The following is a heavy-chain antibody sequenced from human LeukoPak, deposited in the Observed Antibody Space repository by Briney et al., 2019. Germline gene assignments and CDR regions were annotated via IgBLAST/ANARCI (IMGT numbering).Heavy chain of an antibody. CDR3: ARLFSGYDSYDY. CDR1: GFTFSSYA. Sequence: PGGSLRLSCAASGFTFSSYAMHWVRQAPGKGLEYVSAISSNGGRTYYADSVKGRFTISRDNSKNTLYLQMGSLRAEDMAVYYCARLFSGYDSYDYWGQGTMVTVSS. D-gene: IGHD5-12*01. CDR2: ISSNGGRT. J-gene: IGHJ4*02. V-gene: IGHV3-64*02.